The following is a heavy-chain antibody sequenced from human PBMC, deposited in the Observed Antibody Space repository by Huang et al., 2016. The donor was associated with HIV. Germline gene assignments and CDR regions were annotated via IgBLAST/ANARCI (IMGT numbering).Heavy chain of an antibody. CDR1: GNTFTSFH. CDR2: IIAGGGST. J-gene: IGHJ3*02. CDR3: ARVQPPHGRNPLDI. V-gene: IGHV1-46*03. Sequence: QVHLVQSGAEVRAPGASVKVSCRPSGNTFTSFHVHWVRQAPGQGLEGMGKIIAGGGSTTYAEKFQGRISMTRDRSTGTIFLELRSLRSEDTAMYYCARVQPPHGRNPLDIWGQGTLITVSS.